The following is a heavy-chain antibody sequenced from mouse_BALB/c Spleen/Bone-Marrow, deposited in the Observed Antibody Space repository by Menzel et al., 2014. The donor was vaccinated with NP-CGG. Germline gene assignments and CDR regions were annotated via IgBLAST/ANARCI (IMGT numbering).Heavy chain of an antibody. V-gene: IGHV1-69*02. CDR1: GYTFTSYR. CDR2: IYPSDSYI. CDR3: TRYGNSHYYAIDY. Sequence: QVQLKESGAELVRPGASLKLSCRASGYTFTSYRINWVKQRPGQGLEWIGNIYPSDSYINYNQRFKDKATLTVDKSSSTAYMQLSSPTSEDSAVYYCTRYGNSHYYAIDYWGQGTSVTVSS. D-gene: IGHD1-1*01. J-gene: IGHJ4*01.